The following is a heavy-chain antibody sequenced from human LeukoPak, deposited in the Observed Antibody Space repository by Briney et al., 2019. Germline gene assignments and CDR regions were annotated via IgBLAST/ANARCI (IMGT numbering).Heavy chain of an antibody. J-gene: IGHJ4*02. Sequence: GGSLTLSCAASAFTFSNYWMSWVRQAPGKGLEWVANIKQDGSEKKYVESVKGRFTISRDNAKNSLYLRMNSLGVDDMAVYYCARGSGWLDYWGQGTLVTVSS. CDR3: ARGSGWLDY. CDR1: AFTFSNYW. V-gene: IGHV3-7*03. D-gene: IGHD6-25*01. CDR2: IKQDGSEK.